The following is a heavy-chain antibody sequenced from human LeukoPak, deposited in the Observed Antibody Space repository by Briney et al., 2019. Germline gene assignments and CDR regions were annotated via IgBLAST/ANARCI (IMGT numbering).Heavy chain of an antibody. CDR1: GFTFTSSA. D-gene: IGHD1-26*01. CDR2: IVVGSGNT. CDR3: AAALSWELRVINY. Sequence: ASVKVSCKASGFTFTSSAMQWVRQARGQRLDWIGWIVVGSGNTNYAQKFQERVTITRDMSTSTAYMELSSLRSEDTAVYYCAAALSWELRVINYWGQGTLVTVSS. J-gene: IGHJ4*02. V-gene: IGHV1-58*02.